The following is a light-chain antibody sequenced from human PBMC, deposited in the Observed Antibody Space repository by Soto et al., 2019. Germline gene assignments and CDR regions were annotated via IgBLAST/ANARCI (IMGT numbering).Light chain of an antibody. J-gene: IGLJ1*01. Sequence: QSVLTQPASVSGSPGQSITISCTGTSSDVGGYNYVSWYQQHPGKAPKLMIYDVSNRPSGVSNRFSGSKSGNTASLTISGLQAEDEADYYCSSYTSSTIFFVFGTGTRVT. V-gene: IGLV2-14*01. CDR2: DVS. CDR3: SSYTSSTIFFV. CDR1: SSDVGGYNY.